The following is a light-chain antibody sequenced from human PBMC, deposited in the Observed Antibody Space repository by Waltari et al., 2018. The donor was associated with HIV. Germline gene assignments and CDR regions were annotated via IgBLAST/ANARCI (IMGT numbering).Light chain of an antibody. J-gene: IGLJ2*01. Sequence: SYELTQLPSVSVSPGQTARITCSGDKLGDKYACWYQQRPGQSPVLVIYQDTKRPSGIPERFAGSNSGNTATLTISGTQAMEEADYYCQAFDSSTVVFGGGTKLTVL. CDR3: QAFDSSTVV. CDR2: QDT. CDR1: KLGDKY. V-gene: IGLV3-1*01.